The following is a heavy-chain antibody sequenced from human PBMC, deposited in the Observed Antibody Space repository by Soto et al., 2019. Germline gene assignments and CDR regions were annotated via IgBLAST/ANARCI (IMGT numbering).Heavy chain of an antibody. J-gene: IGHJ6*02. D-gene: IGHD2-15*01. CDR3: AKGGPYYYYGMDV. CDR1: EFTFNNFW. Sequence: PGGSLRLSCAASEFTFNNFWMTWVRQAPGKGLECVANINHDGSEKYYVNSVKGRFTISRDNAKNSLYLQMNSLRAEDTAIYYCAKGGPYYYYGMDVWGQGTTVTVSS. CDR2: INHDGSEK. V-gene: IGHV3-7*03.